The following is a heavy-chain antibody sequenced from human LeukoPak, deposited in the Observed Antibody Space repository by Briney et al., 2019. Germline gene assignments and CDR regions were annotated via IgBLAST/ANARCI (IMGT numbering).Heavy chain of an antibody. CDR1: GGSISSSSYY. V-gene: IGHV4-39*01. CDR3: ARLDRVAVAGRLYYFDY. CDR2: IYYSGST. J-gene: IGHJ4*02. Sequence: KSSETLSLTCTVSGGSISSSSYYWGWIRRPPGKGLEWIGSIYYSGSTYYNPSLKSRVTISVDTSKNQFSLKLSSVTAADTAVYYCARLDRVAVAGRLYYFDYWGQGTLVTVSS. D-gene: IGHD6-19*01.